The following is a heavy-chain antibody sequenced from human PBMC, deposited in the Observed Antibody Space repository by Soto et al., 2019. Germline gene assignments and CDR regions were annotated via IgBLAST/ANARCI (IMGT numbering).Heavy chain of an antibody. Sequence: PERAVRGSCVTSRFSFNTFAMSWVRQAPGKGLEWVSAINGGGENTYYADSVKGRFTISRDNSKNTLYLQMDSLRAEDTAVYYCAKHSYYDFWPGHYYYLDFWAQGSLFPVSS. J-gene: IGHJ4*02. CDR2: INGGGENT. CDR1: RFSFNTFA. V-gene: IGHV3-23*01. D-gene: IGHD3-3*01. CDR3: AKHSYYDFWPGHYYYLDF.